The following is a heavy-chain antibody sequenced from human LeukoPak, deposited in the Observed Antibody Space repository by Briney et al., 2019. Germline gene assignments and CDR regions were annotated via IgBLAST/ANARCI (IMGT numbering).Heavy chain of an antibody. D-gene: IGHD6-13*01. J-gene: IGHJ6*03. Sequence: SVKVSCKASGGTFSSYAISWVRQAPGQGLEWTGRIIPIFGTANYAQKFQGRVTITTDESTSTAYMELSSLRSEDTAVYYCARALGIAAAGSTYYYYYMDFWGKGTTVTVSS. CDR2: IIPIFGTA. V-gene: IGHV1-69*05. CDR1: GGTFSSYA. CDR3: ARALGIAAAGSTYYYYYMDF.